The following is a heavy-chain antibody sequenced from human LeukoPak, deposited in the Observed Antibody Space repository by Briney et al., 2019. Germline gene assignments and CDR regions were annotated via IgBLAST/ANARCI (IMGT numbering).Heavy chain of an antibody. CDR1: GYTFTDFY. CDR2: IFPRNGDT. V-gene: IGHV1-2*02. Sequence: ASVKVSCKTSGYTFTDFYFYWLRQAPGQGLEWVGWIFPRNGDTNYAQKFHGRVTLTRDTSISTAYMELSRLTSDDTAIYYCARDGDSPMVDFDYWGQGTLVTVSS. J-gene: IGHJ4*02. D-gene: IGHD5-18*01. CDR3: ARDGDSPMVDFDY.